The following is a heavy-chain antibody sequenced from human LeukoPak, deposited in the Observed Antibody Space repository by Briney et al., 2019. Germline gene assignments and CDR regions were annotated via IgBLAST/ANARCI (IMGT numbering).Heavy chain of an antibody. CDR2: IRQDGSEK. CDR3: ARGYCSGGSCYSIDY. V-gene: IGHV3-7*01. CDR1: GFTFSSDW. D-gene: IGHD2-15*01. J-gene: IGHJ4*02. Sequence: PGGSLRLSCAASGFTFSSDWMSWVRQAPGKGLEWVASIRQDGSEKYYVDSVKGRFTISRDNAKHSLYLQMNSLRAEDTAVYYCARGYCSGGSCYSIDYWGQGTLVTVSS.